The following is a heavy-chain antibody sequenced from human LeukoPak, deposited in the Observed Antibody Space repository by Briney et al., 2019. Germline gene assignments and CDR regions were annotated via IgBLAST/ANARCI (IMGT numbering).Heavy chain of an antibody. Sequence: SETLSLTCAVYGGSFSGYYWSWIRQPPGKGLEWIGEINHSGSTNYNPSLKSRVTISVDTSKNQFSLKLSSVTAADTAVSYCASSAPYYDILTGYLTDYWGQGTLVTVSS. V-gene: IGHV4-34*01. CDR3: ASSAPYYDILTGYLTDY. D-gene: IGHD3-9*01. J-gene: IGHJ4*02. CDR1: GGSFSGYY. CDR2: INHSGST.